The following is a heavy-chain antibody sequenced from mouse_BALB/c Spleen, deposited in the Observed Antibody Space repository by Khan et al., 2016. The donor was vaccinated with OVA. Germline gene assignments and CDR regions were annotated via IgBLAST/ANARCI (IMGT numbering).Heavy chain of an antibody. Sequence: QVQLQQSGPGLVAPSQSLSITCTVSGFSLTDYAVSWIRQPPGKGLEWLGVIWVSGSKYYNSVLKPRLSISKDNSTSQVFLKMNSLQTDDTAMYFCARDPPYYSMDYWGQGTSVTVSS. J-gene: IGHJ4*01. V-gene: IGHV2-6-5*01. CDR3: ARDPPYYSMDY. CDR2: IWVSGSK. CDR1: GFSLTDYA.